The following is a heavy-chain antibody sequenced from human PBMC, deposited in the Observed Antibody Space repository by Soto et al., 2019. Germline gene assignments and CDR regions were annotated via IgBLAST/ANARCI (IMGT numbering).Heavy chain of an antibody. D-gene: IGHD6-6*01. CDR1: YGSISSGGYY. CDR3: ARGRPDFSSSSRARGNIDH. Sequence: QVQLQESGPGLVKASQTLSLTCTVSYGSISSGGYYWSWIRQHPGKGLEWIGHIHYSGSIHYNPSLKSRSIISVDMSKNQFSLKLTSVTAADTAVYYCARGRPDFSSSSRARGNIDHWCQGALVTVSS. V-gene: IGHV4-31*03. J-gene: IGHJ4*02. CDR2: IHYSGSI.